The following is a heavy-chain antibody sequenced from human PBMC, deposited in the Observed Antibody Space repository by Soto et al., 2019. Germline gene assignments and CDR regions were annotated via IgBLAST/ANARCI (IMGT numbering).Heavy chain of an antibody. CDR3: AKVGYSFGFLFDS. D-gene: IGHD3-3*01. CDR1: GFTFGSYA. V-gene: IGHV3-23*01. J-gene: IGHJ4*02. CDR2: IDKTGVST. Sequence: GGSLRLSCAASGFTFGSYAMSWVRQAPGKGLEWVSTIDKTGVSTYYADSVKGRFTISRDNSKQTLYLQMISLRAEDTAVYYCAKVGYSFGFLFDSWGQGTLVTVSS.